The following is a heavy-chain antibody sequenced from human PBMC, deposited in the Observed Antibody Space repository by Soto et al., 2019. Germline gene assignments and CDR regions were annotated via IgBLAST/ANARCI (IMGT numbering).Heavy chain of an antibody. J-gene: IGHJ5*02. V-gene: IGHV3-23*01. CDR3: AKGKSTGDIDWFDP. Sequence: GSLRLSCTASGFTLQNYAMAWVRQAPGKGLEWVSTLIGGHYGTAYSYSVKGRFTVSRDNSKNCLYLQMNSLGVEDTAMYFCAKGKSTGDIDWFDPWGQGSLVTVSS. CDR1: GFTLQNYA. CDR2: LIGGHYGT. D-gene: IGHD3-10*01.